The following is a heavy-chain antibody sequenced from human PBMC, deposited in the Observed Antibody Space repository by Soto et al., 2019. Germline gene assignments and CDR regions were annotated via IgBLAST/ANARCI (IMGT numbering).Heavy chain of an antibody. D-gene: IGHD6-19*01. J-gene: IGHJ6*03. Sequence: EVQLVESGGGLVQPGRSLRLSCVASGFTFDDYAMHWVRQPPGKGLEWVSGISWKSGTIYYADSVKGRFTISRDNAKNSLYLQMNSLSVEDTALYYCAKMGKDSCGWYDFYYYMDVWGKGTMVTVSS. V-gene: IGHV3-9*01. CDR3: AKMGKDSCGWYDFYYYMDV. CDR2: ISWKSGTI. CDR1: GFTFDDYA.